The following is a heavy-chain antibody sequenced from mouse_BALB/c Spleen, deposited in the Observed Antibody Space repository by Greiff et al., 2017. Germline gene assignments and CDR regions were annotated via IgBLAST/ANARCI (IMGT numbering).Heavy chain of an antibody. J-gene: IGHJ3*01. CDR2: IWAGGST. D-gene: IGHD2-1*01. Sequence: QVQLKESGPGLVAPSQSLSITCTVSGFSLTSYGVHWVRQPPGKGLEWLGVIWAGGSTNYNSALMSRLSISKDNSKSQVFLKMNSLQTDDTAMYYCARDRDYGKAWFAYWGQGTLVTVSA. CDR1: GFSLTSYG. CDR3: ARDRDYGKAWFAY. V-gene: IGHV2-9*02.